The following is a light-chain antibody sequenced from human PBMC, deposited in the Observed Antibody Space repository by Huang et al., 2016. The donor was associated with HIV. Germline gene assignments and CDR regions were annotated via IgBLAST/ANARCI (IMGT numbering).Light chain of an antibody. Sequence: EIVLTQSPATLSLSTGERATLSCRASQSVSSSLAWYQQKPGQAPRLLIYDASNRATGIPARFSGSWSGTDFTLTISSLAPGDFAVYYCQQRSNWPMYTFGQGTKLEIK. CDR1: QSVSSS. CDR3: QQRSNWPMYT. J-gene: IGKJ2*01. CDR2: DAS. V-gene: IGKV3-11*01.